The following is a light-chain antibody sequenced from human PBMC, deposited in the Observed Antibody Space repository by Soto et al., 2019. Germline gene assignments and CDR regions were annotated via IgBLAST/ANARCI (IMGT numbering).Light chain of an antibody. CDR2: GAS. CDR1: QSVSSTY. Sequence: EIVLTQSPGTLSLSPGERATLSCRASQSVSSTYLAWYQQKPGQAPSLLIYGASSRATGIPDRFSGSGSGTDFTLTISRLETEDFSVYYCQQYESSPTTFGGGTKVEIK. CDR3: QQYESSPTT. J-gene: IGKJ4*01. V-gene: IGKV3-20*01.